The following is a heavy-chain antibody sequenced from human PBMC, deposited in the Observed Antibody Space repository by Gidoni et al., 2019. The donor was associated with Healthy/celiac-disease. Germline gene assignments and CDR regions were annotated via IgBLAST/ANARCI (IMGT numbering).Heavy chain of an antibody. CDR1: GYSFTSSW. CDR3: ARLGAGTTYYYYYGMDV. CDR2: IYPGDSDT. D-gene: IGHD1-7*01. Sequence: EVQLVQSGAEVKKPGESLKTSCKGSGYSFTSSWIGWVRQMPGKGLEWMGIIYPGDSDTRYSPSFQGQVTISADKSISTAYLQWSSLKASDTAMYYCARLGAGTTYYYYYGMDVWGQGTTVTVSS. V-gene: IGHV5-51*01. J-gene: IGHJ6*02.